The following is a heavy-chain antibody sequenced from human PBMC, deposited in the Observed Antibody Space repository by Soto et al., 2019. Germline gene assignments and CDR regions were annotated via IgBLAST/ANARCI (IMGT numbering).Heavy chain of an antibody. CDR3: AREPEDGVPGDY. D-gene: IGHD2-8*01. CDR1: GYTFTSHT. V-gene: IGHV1-3*04. J-gene: IGHJ4*01. CDR2: IIISHGSP. Sequence: QVHLVQSGAEVKEPGASVRISCEASGYTFTSHTIHWARQAPGQGLEWMGWIIISHGSPRYAPQFQGRISSGRDTSATTAYMELTSLTFEDTAVYYCAREPEDGVPGDYWGQGTLVVVSS.